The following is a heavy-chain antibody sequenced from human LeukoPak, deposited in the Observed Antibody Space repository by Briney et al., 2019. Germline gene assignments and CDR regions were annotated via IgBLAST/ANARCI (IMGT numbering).Heavy chain of an antibody. J-gene: IGHJ5*02. Sequence: ASVKVSCKASGVTFSSYTISWVRQAPGQGLEWMGRIIPILGIANYAQKFQGRVTITADKSTSTAYMALSSLRFEDTAVYYCARDGEISLWFDPWGQGTLVTVSS. CDR2: IIPILGIA. CDR3: ARDGEISLWFDP. D-gene: IGHD7-27*01. V-gene: IGHV1-69*04. CDR1: GVTFSSYT.